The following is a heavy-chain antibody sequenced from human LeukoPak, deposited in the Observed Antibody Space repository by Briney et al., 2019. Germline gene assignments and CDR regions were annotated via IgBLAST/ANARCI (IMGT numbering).Heavy chain of an antibody. J-gene: IGHJ4*02. V-gene: IGHV1-69*05. CDR1: GGTFSSYA. CDR3: ARVGLRLGELSSLPIYYFDY. D-gene: IGHD3-16*02. Sequence: SVKVSCKASGGTFSSYAISWVRQAPGQGLEWMGGIVPIFGTANYAQKFQGRVTITTDESTSTAYMELSSLRSEDTAVYYCARVGLRLGELSSLPIYYFDYWGQGTLVTVSS. CDR2: IVPIFGTA.